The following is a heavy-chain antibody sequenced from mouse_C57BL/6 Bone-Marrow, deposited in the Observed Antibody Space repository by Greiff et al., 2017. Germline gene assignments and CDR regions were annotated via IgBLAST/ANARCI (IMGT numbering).Heavy chain of an antibody. Sequence: VQLQQPGAELVKPGASVKLSCKASGYTFTSYWMHWVKQRPGQGLEWIGMIHPNSGSTNYNEKFKSKATLTVDQYSSTAYMQLSSLTSEDSAVYYCARSPPYYYGSSYRWYFDVWGTGTTVTVSS. D-gene: IGHD1-1*01. CDR2: IHPNSGST. CDR1: GYTFTSYW. V-gene: IGHV1-64*01. J-gene: IGHJ1*03. CDR3: ARSPPYYYGSSYRWYFDV.